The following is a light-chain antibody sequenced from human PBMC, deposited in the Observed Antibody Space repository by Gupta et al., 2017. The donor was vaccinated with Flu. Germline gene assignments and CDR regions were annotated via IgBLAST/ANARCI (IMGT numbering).Light chain of an antibody. V-gene: IGKV1-39*01. CDR2: AAS. J-gene: IGKJ4*01. CDR3: KQIYSNPQIT. Sequence: SSLSASVGDRVTITCRASQSIRSYLNWYQQKPGKSLKLLIYAASSCQSGVPSRLSGSGYGLDLTRTISSRQPVDFAPHYFKQIYSNPQITFGGGTKVEIK. CDR1: QSIRSY.